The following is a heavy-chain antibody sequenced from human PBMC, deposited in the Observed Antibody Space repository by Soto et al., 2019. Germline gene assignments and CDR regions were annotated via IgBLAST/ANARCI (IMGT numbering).Heavy chain of an antibody. CDR3: ARDLTGYNWFDP. CDR2: LYYSAST. V-gene: IGHV4-31*03. J-gene: IGHJ5*02. D-gene: IGHD1-20*01. Sequence: TLALHCTVSGGYIRRGGYYRSGIRQHPGKGLEWCGYLYYSASTYYSPSLRGRVTTSVDTSNNRFSLKLNSVTAADTAVYYCARDLTGYNWFDPWGQGTLVTVSS. CDR1: GGYIRRGGYY.